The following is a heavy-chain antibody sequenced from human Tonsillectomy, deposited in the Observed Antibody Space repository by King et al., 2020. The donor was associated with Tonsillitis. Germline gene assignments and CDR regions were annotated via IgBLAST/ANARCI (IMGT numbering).Heavy chain of an antibody. CDR3: AEDLFDIPFFDY. Sequence: VQLVESGGGLVQPGGSLRLSCAASGFTFSSYAISWVRQAPGKGLEWVSAISGSGNNTFYADSVKGRFTISRDNSKNTLYLQMNSLRAEDTAVYYCAEDLFDIPFFDYWGQGALVTVSS. V-gene: IGHV3-23*04. J-gene: IGHJ4*02. CDR1: GFTFSSYA. CDR2: ISGSGNNT.